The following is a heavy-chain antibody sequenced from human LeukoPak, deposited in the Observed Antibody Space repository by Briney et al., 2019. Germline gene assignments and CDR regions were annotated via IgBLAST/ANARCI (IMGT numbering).Heavy chain of an antibody. J-gene: IGHJ5*02. V-gene: IGHV1-18*01. D-gene: IGHD4-17*01. Sequence: ASVKVSCKASGYTFTSYGISWVRQAPGQGLEWMGWISAYNGNTNYAQKLQGRVTMTTDTSTSTAYMELGGLKSDDTAVYYCARDPHPVYGDYVVRVGAWFDPWGQGTLVTVSS. CDR1: GYTFTSYG. CDR2: ISAYNGNT. CDR3: ARDPHPVYGDYVVRVGAWFDP.